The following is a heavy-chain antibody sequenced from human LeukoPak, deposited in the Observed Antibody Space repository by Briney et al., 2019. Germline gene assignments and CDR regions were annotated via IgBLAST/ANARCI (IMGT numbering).Heavy chain of an antibody. J-gene: IGHJ6*02. Sequence: PGGSLRLSCAASGFTFSTYNLNWVRQAPGKGLEWVSFINSSSSYIYYADSVKGRFTISRDNAKNSLYLQMNSLRAEDAAVYYCARVAYYDSGGYPLDYYGMDVWGQGTTVTVSS. V-gene: IGHV3-21*01. CDR3: ARVAYYDSGGYPLDYYGMDV. CDR1: GFTFSTYN. D-gene: IGHD3-22*01. CDR2: INSSSSYI.